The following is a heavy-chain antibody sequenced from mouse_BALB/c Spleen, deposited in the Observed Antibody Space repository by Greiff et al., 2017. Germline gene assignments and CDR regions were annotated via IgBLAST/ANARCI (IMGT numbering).Heavy chain of an antibody. D-gene: IGHD1-1*01. CDR3: ARWNYYGSSSLDY. Sequence: EVQLLESGGGLVQPGGSLKLSCAASGFDFSRYWMSWVRQAPGKGLEWIGEINPDSSTINYTPSLKDKFIISRDNAKNTLYLQMSKVRSEDTALYYCARWNYYGSSSLDYWGQGTTLTVSS. CDR1: GFDFSRYW. V-gene: IGHV4-1*02. CDR2: INPDSSTI. J-gene: IGHJ2*01.